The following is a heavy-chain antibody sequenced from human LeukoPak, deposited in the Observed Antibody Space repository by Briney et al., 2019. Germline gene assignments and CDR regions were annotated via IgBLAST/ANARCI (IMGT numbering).Heavy chain of an antibody. CDR2: INTNTGNP. CDR3: ARIGYGGAMYFDL. J-gene: IGHJ2*01. CDR1: GYTFTSYA. D-gene: IGHD4-23*01. Sequence: ASVKVSCKASGYTFTSYAMNWVRQAPGQGLEWMGWINTNTGNPTYAQGFTGRFVFSLDTSVSTAYLQINSLKAEDTAVYYCARIGYGGAMYFDLWGRGTLVTVSS. V-gene: IGHV7-4-1*02.